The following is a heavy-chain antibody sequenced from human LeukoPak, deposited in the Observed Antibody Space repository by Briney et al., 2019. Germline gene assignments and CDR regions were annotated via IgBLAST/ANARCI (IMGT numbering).Heavy chain of an antibody. CDR3: ARAGAAANLVRFDP. D-gene: IGHD6-13*01. Sequence: SETLSLTCTVSGGSISSSSYYWGWIRQPPGKGLEWIGSIYYSGSTYYNPSLKSRVTISVDTSKNQLSLKLGSVTAADTAVYYCARAGAAANLVRFDPWGQGTLVTVSS. CDR2: IYYSGST. J-gene: IGHJ5*02. V-gene: IGHV4-39*07. CDR1: GGSISSSSYY.